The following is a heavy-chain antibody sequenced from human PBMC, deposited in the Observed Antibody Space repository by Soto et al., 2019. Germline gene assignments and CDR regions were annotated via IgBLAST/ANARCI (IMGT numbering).Heavy chain of an antibody. CDR1: GGSISSYY. J-gene: IGHJ5*02. CDR2: TYYSGGT. Sequence: PSETLSLTCTVSGGSISSYYWTWIRQPPGKGLEWIGYTYYSGGTNYNPSLKSRVTISVDTSKNQFSLKLSSVTAADTAVYYCARQGQQGQFDPWGQGTLVTVSS. CDR3: ARQGQQGQFDP. V-gene: IGHV4-59*08. D-gene: IGHD6-13*01.